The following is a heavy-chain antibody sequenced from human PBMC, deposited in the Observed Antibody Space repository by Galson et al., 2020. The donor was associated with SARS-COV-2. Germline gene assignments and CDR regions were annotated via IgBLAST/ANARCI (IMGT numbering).Heavy chain of an antibody. D-gene: IGHD3-3*01. CDR1: GASIRSGRYH. CDR2: IYTSGNT. V-gene: IGHV4-61*02. CDR3: ARGEFLEFYYYGMDV. J-gene: IGHJ6*02. Sequence: LRLSCTVSGASIRSGRYHWSWIRQPAGKGLESIGRIYTSGNTNYNPSLKSRVTISLDTSKNQFSLRLRSVTAADTAVYYCARGEFLEFYYYGMDVWGQGTTVTVSS.